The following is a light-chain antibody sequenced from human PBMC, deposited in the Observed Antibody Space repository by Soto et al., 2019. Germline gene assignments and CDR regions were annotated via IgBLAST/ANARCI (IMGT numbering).Light chain of an antibody. J-gene: IGLJ1*01. CDR3: SSDTSSSTYV. V-gene: IGLV2-14*03. Sequence: QSALTQPASVSGSPGQSITISCTGTSSDVGGYNYVSWYQQHPGKAPKLMIYDVSYRPSGVSNLFSGSKSGNTASLTISGLQAEDEADYYCSSDTSSSTYVFGTGTKVTVL. CDR1: SSDVGGYNY. CDR2: DVS.